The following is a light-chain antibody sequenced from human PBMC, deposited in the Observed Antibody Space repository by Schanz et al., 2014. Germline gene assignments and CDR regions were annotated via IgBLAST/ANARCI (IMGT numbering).Light chain of an antibody. CDR2: DVT. V-gene: IGLV2-14*01. CDR3: SSYAGSKNLI. CDR1: SSDVGGYNY. J-gene: IGLJ2*01. Sequence: QSALTQPASVSGSPGQSITISCTGTSSDVGGYNYVSWYQQHPGKAPKLIIYDVTNRPSGVSSRFSASKSGNTASLTISGLQAEDEGDYYCSSYAGSKNLIFGGGTKVTVL.